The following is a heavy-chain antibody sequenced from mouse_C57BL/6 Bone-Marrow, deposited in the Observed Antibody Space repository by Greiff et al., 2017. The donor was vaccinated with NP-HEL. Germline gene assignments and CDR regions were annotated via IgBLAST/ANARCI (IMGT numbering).Heavy chain of an antibody. CDR3: ARREFYSNSYWYFDV. CDR2: ISYDGSN. Sequence: EVQLQQSGPGLVKPSQSLSLTCSVTGYSIPSGYYWNWIRQFPGNKLEWMGYISYDGSNNYNPSLKNRISITRDTSKNQFFLKLNSVTTEDTATYYGARREFYSNSYWYFDVWGSGTTVTVSS. D-gene: IGHD2-5*01. J-gene: IGHJ1*01. V-gene: IGHV3-6*01. CDR1: GYSIPSGYY.